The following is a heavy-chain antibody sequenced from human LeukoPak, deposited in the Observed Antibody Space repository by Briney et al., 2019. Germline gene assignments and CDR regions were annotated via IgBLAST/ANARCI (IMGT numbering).Heavy chain of an antibody. CDR3: ARTSFGYNSGWYPDY. J-gene: IGHJ4*02. CDR1: GYTFTGYY. CDR2: INPNSGGT. D-gene: IGHD6-19*01. V-gene: IGHV1-2*02. Sequence: ASVKVSCKASGYTFTGYYMHWVRQAPGQGLEWMGWINPNSGGTNYAQRFQGRVTMTTDTSTSTAYMELRSLRSDDTAVYYCARTSFGYNSGWYPDYWGQGILVTVSS.